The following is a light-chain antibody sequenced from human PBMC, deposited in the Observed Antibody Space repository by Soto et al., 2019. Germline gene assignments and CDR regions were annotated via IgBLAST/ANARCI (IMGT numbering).Light chain of an antibody. CDR2: GAS. V-gene: IGKV3D-11*02. Sequence: EVVMTQSPATLSVSPGERATLSCRASETVATNLAWYQQKPGQAPRLLISGASNRATGIPARFSGSGSGTDFTLTISSLEPEDFAVYYCQQRSNWQGATFGGGSKVDIK. CDR1: ETVATN. J-gene: IGKJ4*01. CDR3: QQRSNWQGAT.